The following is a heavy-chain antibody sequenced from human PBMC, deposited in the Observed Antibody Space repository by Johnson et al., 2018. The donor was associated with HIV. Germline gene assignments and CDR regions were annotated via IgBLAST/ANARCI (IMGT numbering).Heavy chain of an antibody. J-gene: IGHJ3*02. Sequence: SYWMSWVRQAPGKGLEWVANIQQDGSEKYYVDSVKGRFTISRDNSKNTLYLQMNSLKTEDTAVYYCTREGRTVAAFTVGAFDIWGQGTMVTVSS. D-gene: IGHD6-19*01. CDR2: IQQDGSEK. V-gene: IGHV3-7*05. CDR1: SYW. CDR3: TREGRTVAAFTVGAFDI.